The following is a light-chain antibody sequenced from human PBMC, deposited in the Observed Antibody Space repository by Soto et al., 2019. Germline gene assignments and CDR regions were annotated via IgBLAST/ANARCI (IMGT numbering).Light chain of an antibody. CDR3: CSYGANNTYVA. CDR2: EVT. J-gene: IGLJ2*01. CDR1: SSGVGTYDV. V-gene: IGLV2-23*02. Sequence: QSALTQPASVSGSPGQSITISCTGTSSGVGTYDVVSWYQQHPGKAPKLIIYEVTQRPSGVSNRFSGSRSGNTASLTISGLQAEDEANYYCCSYGANNTYVAFGGGTKLTVL.